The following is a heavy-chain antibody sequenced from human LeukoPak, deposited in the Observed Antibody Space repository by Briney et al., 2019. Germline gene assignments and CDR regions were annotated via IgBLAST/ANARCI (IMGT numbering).Heavy chain of an antibody. CDR2: IHTGNSDS. Sequence: GESLKISCKGSGYFVTHHWIGWVGQMPGKGLEWMAIIHTGNSDSKYSPSFQGQVTMSVDKSISTAYLQWSSLKASDTAMYYCAYSGSYYNPPFQYWGQGTLVTVSS. D-gene: IGHD3-10*01. CDR3: AYSGSYYNPPFQY. CDR1: GYFVTHHW. J-gene: IGHJ4*02. V-gene: IGHV5-51*01.